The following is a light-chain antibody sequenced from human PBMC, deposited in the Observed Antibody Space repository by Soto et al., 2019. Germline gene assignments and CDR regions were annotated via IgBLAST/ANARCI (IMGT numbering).Light chain of an antibody. CDR3: QSYDSSLSGVV. J-gene: IGLJ2*01. V-gene: IGLV1-40*01. CDR2: GNN. CDR1: SSIIGAGSD. Sequence: QSVLTQPPSVSGAPGQRVTISCTGSSSIIGAGSDVHWYQQLPGTAPKLLIYGNNNRPSGVPDRFSGSESGTSASLAITGLQAEDEADYYCQSYDSSLSGVVFGGGTKLTVL.